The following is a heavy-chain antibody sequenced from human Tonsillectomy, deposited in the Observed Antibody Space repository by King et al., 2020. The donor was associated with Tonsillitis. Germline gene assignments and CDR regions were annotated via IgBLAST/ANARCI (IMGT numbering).Heavy chain of an antibody. D-gene: IGHD5-12*01. CDR3: ARDVDWVSAFDI. V-gene: IGHV4-4*07. CDR2: IYTSGST. CDR1: GGSISSYY. J-gene: IGHJ3*02. Sequence: QLQESGPGLVKPSETLSLTCTVSGGSISSYYWSWLRQPAGKGLAWIGRIYTSGSTNYNPSLKSRVTMSVDTSKNQFSLKLSSVTAADTAVYYCARDVDWVSAFDIWGQGTMVTVSS.